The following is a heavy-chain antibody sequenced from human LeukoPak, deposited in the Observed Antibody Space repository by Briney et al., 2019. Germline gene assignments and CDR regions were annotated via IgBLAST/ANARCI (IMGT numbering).Heavy chain of an antibody. CDR3: AREGGGYSYGPGVFDY. CDR1: GGTFSSYA. V-gene: IGHV1-69*04. Sequence: SVKVSCKASGGTFSSYAISWVRQAPGQGLEWMGRIIPIFGIANYAQKFQGRVTITADKSTSTAYMELSSLRSEDTAVYYCAREGGGYSYGPGVFDYWGQGALVTVSS. CDR2: IIPIFGIA. D-gene: IGHD5-18*01. J-gene: IGHJ4*02.